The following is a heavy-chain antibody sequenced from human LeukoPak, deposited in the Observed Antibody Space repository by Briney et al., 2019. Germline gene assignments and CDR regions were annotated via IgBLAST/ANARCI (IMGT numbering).Heavy chain of an antibody. CDR2: IFGGGTT. Sequence: GGSLRLSCAASGFTVSSNYMSWVRQAPGKGLEWISVIFGGGTTYYADSVKGRFTISRDNSKNTLYLQMNSLRAEDTAVYYCARALGPWFDPWGQGTLVTVSS. CDR1: GFTVSSNY. CDR3: ARALGPWFDP. J-gene: IGHJ5*02. V-gene: IGHV3-53*01. D-gene: IGHD3-16*01.